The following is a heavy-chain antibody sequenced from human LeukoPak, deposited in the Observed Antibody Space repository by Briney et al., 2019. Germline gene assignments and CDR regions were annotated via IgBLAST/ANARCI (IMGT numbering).Heavy chain of an antibody. Sequence: ASVKVSCKAFGYTFTSYAMHWVRQAPGQRLEWMGWINAGNGNTKYSQKFQGRVTITRDTSASTAYMELSSLRSEDTAVYYCARDGGIAAAGFDYWGQGTLVTVSS. J-gene: IGHJ4*02. D-gene: IGHD6-13*01. CDR3: ARDGGIAAAGFDY. CDR1: GYTFTSYA. V-gene: IGHV1-3*01. CDR2: INAGNGNT.